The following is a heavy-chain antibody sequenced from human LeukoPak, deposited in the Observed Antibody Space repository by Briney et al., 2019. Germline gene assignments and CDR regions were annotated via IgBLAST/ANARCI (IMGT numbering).Heavy chain of an antibody. D-gene: IGHD6-6*01. CDR3: ASEPSSSAAFDY. Sequence: GGSLRLSCAASGFTFSDYYMSWIRQAPGKGLEWVSYTSSSGSTIYYADSVKGRFTISRDNAKNSLYLQMNSLRAEDTAVYYYASEPSSSAAFDYWGQGTLVTVSS. V-gene: IGHV3-11*01. J-gene: IGHJ4*02. CDR1: GFTFSDYY. CDR2: TSSSGSTI.